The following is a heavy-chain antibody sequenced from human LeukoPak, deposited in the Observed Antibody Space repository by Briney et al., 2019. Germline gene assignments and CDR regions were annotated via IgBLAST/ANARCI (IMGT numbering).Heavy chain of an antibody. CDR2: IIPIFGTA. J-gene: IGHJ6*02. CDR3: AKDFFRGHALYGLDV. Sequence: SVTVSCKASGGTFSSYAISWVRQAPGQGLEWMGGIIPIFGTANYAQKFQGRVTITADESTSTAYMELSSLRSEDTAVYYCAKDFFRGHALYGLDVWGQGTTVTVSS. D-gene: IGHD2/OR15-2a*01. CDR1: GGTFSSYA. V-gene: IGHV1-69*01.